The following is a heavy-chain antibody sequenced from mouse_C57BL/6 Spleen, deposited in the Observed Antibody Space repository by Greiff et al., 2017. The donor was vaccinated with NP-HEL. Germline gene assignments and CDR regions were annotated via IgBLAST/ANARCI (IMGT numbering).Heavy chain of an antibody. D-gene: IGHD1-2*01. CDR2: INPNNGGT. Sequence: VQLQQSGPELVKPGASVKISCKASGYTFTDYYMNWVKQSHGKSLEWIGDINPNNGGTSYNQKFKGKATLTVDKSSSTAYMELRSLTSEDSAVYYCARKTSACFDYWGQGTTLTVSS. V-gene: IGHV1-26*01. CDR1: GYTFTDYY. CDR3: ARKTSACFDY. J-gene: IGHJ2*01.